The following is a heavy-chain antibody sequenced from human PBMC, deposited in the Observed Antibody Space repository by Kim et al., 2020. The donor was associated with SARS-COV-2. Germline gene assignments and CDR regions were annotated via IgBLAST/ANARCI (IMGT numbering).Heavy chain of an antibody. D-gene: IGHD2-2*01. CDR1: GYSISSGYY. V-gene: IGHV4-38-2*02. CDR2: IYHSGST. Sequence: SETLSLTCTVSGYSISSGYYWGWIRQPPGKGLEWIGSIYHSGSTYYNPSLKSRVTISVDTSKNQFSLKLSSVTAADTAVYYCARVCSTSCYDAFDIGGQG. CDR3: ARVCSTSCYDAFDI. J-gene: IGHJ3*02.